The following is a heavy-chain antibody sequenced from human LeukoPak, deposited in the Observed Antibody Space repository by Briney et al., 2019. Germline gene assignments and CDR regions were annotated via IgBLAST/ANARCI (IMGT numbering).Heavy chain of an antibody. D-gene: IGHD3-16*02. CDR2: IWYDGSNK. Sequence: PGRSLRLSCAASGFTFSSYGMHWVRQAPGKGLEWVAVIWYDGSNKYYADSVKGRFTISRDNSKNTLYLQMNSLRAEDTAVYYCAKGLYGNFDYWGQGTLVTVSS. CDR3: AKGLYGNFDY. J-gene: IGHJ4*02. CDR1: GFTFSSYG. V-gene: IGHV3-33*06.